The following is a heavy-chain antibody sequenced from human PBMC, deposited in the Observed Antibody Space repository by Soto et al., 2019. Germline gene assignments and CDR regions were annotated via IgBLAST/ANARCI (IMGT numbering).Heavy chain of an antibody. Sequence: QLQLQESGPGLVKPSETLSLTCTVSGGSISSSSYYWGWIRQPPGKGLEWIGSIYYSGSTYYNPSRKGRATISVDTSKNQFSLKLSSVTAADTAVYYCASLPVLRFLEWSPYYYGMDVWGQGTTVTVSS. CDR1: GGSISSSSYY. V-gene: IGHV4-39*01. J-gene: IGHJ6*02. D-gene: IGHD3-3*01. CDR3: ASLPVLRFLEWSPYYYGMDV. CDR2: IYYSGST.